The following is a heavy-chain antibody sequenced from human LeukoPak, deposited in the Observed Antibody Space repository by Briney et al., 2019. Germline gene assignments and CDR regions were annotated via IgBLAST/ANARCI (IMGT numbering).Heavy chain of an antibody. D-gene: IGHD6-6*01. Sequence: GGSLRLSCAASGFTFSSYAMSWVRQAPGRGLEWVSAISGSGGSTYYADSVKGRFTISRDNSKNTLYLQMNSLRAEDTAVYYCAKALGQLVPHYYYYGMDAWGQGTTVTVSS. CDR3: AKALGQLVPHYYYYGMDA. J-gene: IGHJ6*02. V-gene: IGHV3-23*01. CDR1: GFTFSSYA. CDR2: ISGSGGST.